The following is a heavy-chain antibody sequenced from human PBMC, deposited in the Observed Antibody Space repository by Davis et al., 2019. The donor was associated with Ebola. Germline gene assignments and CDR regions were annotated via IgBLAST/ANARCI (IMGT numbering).Heavy chain of an antibody. D-gene: IGHD2-15*01. J-gene: IGHJ6*02. CDR2: ISSSSSYI. CDR3: ARDAPDDSLYYYGMDV. V-gene: IGHV3-21*01. Sequence: PGGSLRLSCAASGFTFSTYTMIWVRQAPGKGLEWVSSISSSSSYIYYADSVKGRFTISRDNARNSLYLQMNSLRAEDTAVYYCARDAPDDSLYYYGMDVWGQGTTVTVSS. CDR1: GFTFSTYT.